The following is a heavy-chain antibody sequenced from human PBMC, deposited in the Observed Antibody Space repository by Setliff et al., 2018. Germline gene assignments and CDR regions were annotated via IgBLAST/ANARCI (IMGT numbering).Heavy chain of an antibody. D-gene: IGHD3-3*01. J-gene: IGHJ4*02. Sequence: SETLSLTCTVSGGSISSGSYYWNWIRQPAEKGLEWIGHIQTIGSTNYNPSLRSRVTISVDTSKNQFSLTLSSVTAADTAVYYCASTVDYYNFYAYWGQGTLVTVSS. CDR1: GGSISSGSYY. V-gene: IGHV4-61*09. CDR2: IQTIGST. CDR3: ASTVDYYNFYAY.